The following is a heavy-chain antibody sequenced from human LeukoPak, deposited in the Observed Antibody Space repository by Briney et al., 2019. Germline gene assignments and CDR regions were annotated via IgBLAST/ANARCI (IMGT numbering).Heavy chain of an antibody. CDR2: ISSSGSTI. V-gene: IGHV3-11*01. D-gene: IGHD3-22*01. Sequence: GGSLRLSCAASGFTFSDYYMSWIRQAPGKGLEWVSYISSSGSTIYYADSVKGRFTISRDNAKNSLYPQMNSLRAEDTALYHCARDLLGPPYYYDSSGYYRVEAFDIWGQGTMVTVSS. CDR1: GFTFSDYY. J-gene: IGHJ3*02. CDR3: ARDLLGPPYYYDSSGYYRVEAFDI.